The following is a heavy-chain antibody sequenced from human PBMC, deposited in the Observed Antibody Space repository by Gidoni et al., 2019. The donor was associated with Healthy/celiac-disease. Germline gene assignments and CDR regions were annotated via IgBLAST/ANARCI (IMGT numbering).Heavy chain of an antibody. CDR3: AKLPTVDIVATITFFDY. CDR2: ISGSGGST. V-gene: IGHV3-23*01. Sequence: EVQLLESGGGLVQPGGSLSLSCAASGFTFSSYAMSWVRQAPGKGLEWVSAISGSGGSTYYADSVKGRFTISRDNSKNTLYLQMNSLRAEDTAVYYCAKLPTVDIVATITFFDYWGQGTLVTVSS. D-gene: IGHD5-12*01. J-gene: IGHJ4*02. CDR1: GFTFSSYA.